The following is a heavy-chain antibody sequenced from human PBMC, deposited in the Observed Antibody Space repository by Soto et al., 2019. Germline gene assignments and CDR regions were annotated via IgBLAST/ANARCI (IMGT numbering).Heavy chain of an antibody. CDR3: TTDLKGDTAVDY. V-gene: IGHV3-15*01. D-gene: IGHD5-18*01. CDR2: IKSKTDGETT. CDR1: GFTFTNAW. J-gene: IGHJ4*02. Sequence: GGSLRLSFAASGFTFTNAWMSWVRQASGKGLEWVGRIKSKTDGETTDYAAPVKGRFTISRDDSKNTLYLHMSSLQTEDTALYYCTTDLKGDTAVDYWGQGTLVTVSS.